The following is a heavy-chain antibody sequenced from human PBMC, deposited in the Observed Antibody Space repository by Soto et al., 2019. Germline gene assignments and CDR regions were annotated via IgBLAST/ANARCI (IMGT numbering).Heavy chain of an antibody. Sequence: QVPLVESGGGVVQPGRSLRLSCAASGFTFSSYAMHWVRQAPGKGLEWVAVISYDGSNKYYADSVKGRFTISRDNSKNTLYLQMNSLRAEDTAVYYCARDRMVSYYFDYWGQGTLVTVSS. J-gene: IGHJ4*02. V-gene: IGHV3-30-3*01. CDR3: ARDRMVSYYFDY. D-gene: IGHD3-10*01. CDR1: GFTFSSYA. CDR2: ISYDGSNK.